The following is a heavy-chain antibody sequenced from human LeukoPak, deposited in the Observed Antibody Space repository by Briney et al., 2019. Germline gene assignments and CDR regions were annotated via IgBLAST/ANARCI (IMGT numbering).Heavy chain of an antibody. J-gene: IGHJ4*02. V-gene: IGHV3-23*01. CDR3: AKALLRGSLYYFDY. CDR1: GFTFSSYA. Sequence: GGSLRLSCAASGFTFSSYAMSWVRQAPGRGLEWVSAISGSGGSTYYADSVKGRFTISRDNSKNTLYLQMNSLRAEDTAVYYCAKALLRGSLYYFDYWGQGTLVTVSS. CDR2: ISGSGGST.